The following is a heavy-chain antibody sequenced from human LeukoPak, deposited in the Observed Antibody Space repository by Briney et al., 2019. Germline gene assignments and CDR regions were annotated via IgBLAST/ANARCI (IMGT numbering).Heavy chain of an antibody. J-gene: IGHJ4*02. CDR3: ARDRGSKTYNDYYFDF. CDR1: GGSISSHY. D-gene: IGHD5-24*01. V-gene: IGHV4-59*11. Sequence: SETLSLTCTVSGGSISSHYWSWIRQTPGKQLEWIGYIYHTGITNYNPSLKSRVTISMDTSKNQFSLKLSSMTAADTAAYYCARDRGSKTYNDYYFDFWGRGTLVTVSS. CDR2: IYHTGIT.